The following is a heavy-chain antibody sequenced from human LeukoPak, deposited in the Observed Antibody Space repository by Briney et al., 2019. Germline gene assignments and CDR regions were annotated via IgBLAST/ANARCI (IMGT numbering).Heavy chain of an antibody. D-gene: IGHD2/OR15-2a*01. CDR3: AKANMGERSWFILDS. V-gene: IGHV3-23*01. Sequence: SVKGRFTISRDNSKNTLYLQMNSLRAEDTAVFYCAKANMGERSWFILDSWGQGTLVTVSS. J-gene: IGHJ4*02.